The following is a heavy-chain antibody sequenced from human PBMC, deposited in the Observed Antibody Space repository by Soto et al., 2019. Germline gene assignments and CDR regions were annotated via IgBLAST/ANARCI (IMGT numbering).Heavy chain of an antibody. Sequence: SLRLSCAASGFTFSNAWMSWVRQAPGKGLEWVGRIKSKTDGGTTDYAAPVKGRFTISRDDSKNTLYLQMNSLKTEDTAVYYCTTDLGYSYGYVYYYGMDVWGQGTTVTVSS. D-gene: IGHD5-18*01. CDR2: IKSKTDGGTT. V-gene: IGHV3-15*01. J-gene: IGHJ6*02. CDR3: TTDLGYSYGYVYYYGMDV. CDR1: GFTFSNAW.